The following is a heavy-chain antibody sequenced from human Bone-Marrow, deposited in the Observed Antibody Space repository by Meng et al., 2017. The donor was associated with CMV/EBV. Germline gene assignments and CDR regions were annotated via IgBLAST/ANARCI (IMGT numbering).Heavy chain of an antibody. V-gene: IGHV4-39*01. Sequence: SETLSLTCTVSGGSISTTSYYWDWIRQPPGRGLEWIGSISYSGSAYHNPSLKSRVTMSVDTTKNQYSLKLSSVTAADTAVYFCARQRHRYYDDSGYFSHFDYWGQGTLVTVSS. CDR3: ARQRHRYYDDSGYFSHFDY. CDR2: ISYSGSA. D-gene: IGHD3-22*01. J-gene: IGHJ4*02. CDR1: GGSISTTSYY.